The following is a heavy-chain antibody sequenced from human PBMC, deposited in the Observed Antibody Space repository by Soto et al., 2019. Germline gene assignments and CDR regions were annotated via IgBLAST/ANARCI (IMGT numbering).Heavy chain of an antibody. CDR2: ISYHGSDK. CDR3: AKDHLPTTVTTVGY. Sequence: QVQLVESGGGVVQPGRSLRLSCAASGFTFSNYGMHWVRQAPGKGLEWVAVISYHGSDKYYADSVKGRFTISRDNSKNTLYLQMDSRRAEDTAVYYCAKDHLPTTVTTVGYWGQGTLVTVSS. V-gene: IGHV3-30*18. CDR1: GFTFSNYG. J-gene: IGHJ4*02. D-gene: IGHD4-17*01.